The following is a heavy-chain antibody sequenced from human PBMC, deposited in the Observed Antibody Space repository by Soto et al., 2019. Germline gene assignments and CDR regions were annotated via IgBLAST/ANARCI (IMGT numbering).Heavy chain of an antibody. CDR3: AKDAYYDFWSGSPYYYYGMDV. V-gene: IGHV3-30*18. D-gene: IGHD3-3*01. CDR1: GFTFSSYG. J-gene: IGHJ6*02. CDR2: ISYDGSNK. Sequence: GGSLRLSCAASGFTFSSYGMHWVRQAPGKGLEWVAVISYDGSNKYYADSVKGRFTISRDNSKNTLYLQMNSLRAEDTAVYYCAKDAYYDFWSGSPYYYYGMDVWGQGTTVTVSS.